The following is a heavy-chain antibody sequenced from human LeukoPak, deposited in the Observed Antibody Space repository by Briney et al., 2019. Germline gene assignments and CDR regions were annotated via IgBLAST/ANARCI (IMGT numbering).Heavy chain of an antibody. CDR3: ARSEYCSGGSCYYYYYGMDV. J-gene: IGHJ6*02. CDR1: GFTFSSYS. D-gene: IGHD2-15*01. V-gene: IGHV3-21*01. Sequence: GGSLRLSCAASGFTFSSYSMNWVRQAPGKGLEWVSSISSSSSYIYYADSVKGRFTISRDNAKNSLYLQMNSLRAEDTAVYYCARSEYCSGGSCYYYYYGMDVWGQGATVTVSS. CDR2: ISSSSSYI.